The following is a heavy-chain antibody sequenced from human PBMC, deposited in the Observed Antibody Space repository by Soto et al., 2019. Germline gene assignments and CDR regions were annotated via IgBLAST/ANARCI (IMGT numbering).Heavy chain of an antibody. Sequence: PGGSLRLSCAASGLTVSSNYMSWVRQAPGKGLEWVSILYSAGSTYYADSVKGRFTISRDNSKNTLYLQMNSLRAEDTAVYYCARPSLGDAFDIWGQGTMVTVSS. CDR2: LYSAGST. CDR3: ARPSLGDAFDI. J-gene: IGHJ3*02. D-gene: IGHD6-13*01. CDR1: GLTVSSNY. V-gene: IGHV3-66*04.